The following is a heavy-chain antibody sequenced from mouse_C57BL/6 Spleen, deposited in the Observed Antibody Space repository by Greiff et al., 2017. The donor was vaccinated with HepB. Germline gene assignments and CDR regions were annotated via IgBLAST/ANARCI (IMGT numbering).Heavy chain of an antibody. CDR1: GYAFSSSW. J-gene: IGHJ4*01. Sequence: VQLQQSGPELVKPGASVKISCKASGYAFSSSWMNWVKQRPGKGLEWIGRIYPGDGDTNYNGKFKGKATLTADKSSSTAYMQLSSLTSEDSAVYFGARDWHYYGSLYYAMDYWGQGTSVTVSS. V-gene: IGHV1-82*01. CDR2: IYPGDGDT. D-gene: IGHD1-1*01. CDR3: ARDWHYYGSLYYAMDY.